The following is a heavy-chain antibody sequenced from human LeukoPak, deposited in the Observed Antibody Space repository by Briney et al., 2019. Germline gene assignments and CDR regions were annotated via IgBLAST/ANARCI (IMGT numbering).Heavy chain of an antibody. CDR3: ARDQKYSTIDY. J-gene: IGHJ4*02. CDR2: IWYDGSNK. V-gene: IGHV3-33*01. D-gene: IGHD2/OR15-2a*01. Sequence: PGGSLRLSCAASGFTFSSNGMHWVRQAPGKGLEWVAVIWYDGSNKYYVDSVKGRFTISRDNSKNTLYLQMNSLRAEDTAVYYCARDQKYSTIDYWGQGTLVTVSS. CDR1: GFTFSSNG.